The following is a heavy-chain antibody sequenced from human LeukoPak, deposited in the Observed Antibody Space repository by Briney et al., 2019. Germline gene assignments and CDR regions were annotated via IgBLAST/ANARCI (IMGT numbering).Heavy chain of an antibody. CDR1: GFTFSSYT. CDR2: ISGSSRHK. Sequence: GGSLRLSCAASGFTFSSYTMNWVRQAPGKGLEWVSSISGSSRHKYYADSVKGRFTISRDNAKNSLYLQMNSLRSEDTAVYYCARRRGSDYWGQGTLVTVSS. D-gene: IGHD1-26*01. CDR3: ARRRGSDY. J-gene: IGHJ4*02. V-gene: IGHV3-21*04.